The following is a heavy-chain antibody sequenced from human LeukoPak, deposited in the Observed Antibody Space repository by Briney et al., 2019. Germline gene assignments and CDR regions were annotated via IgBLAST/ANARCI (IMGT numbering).Heavy chain of an antibody. CDR3: AKDRARVVGGTFDY. CDR1: GFTFSSYG. CDR2: ISYDGSNK. D-gene: IGHD2-15*01. J-gene: IGHJ4*02. Sequence: GGSLRLSCAASGFTFSSYGMHWVRQAPGKGLEWVAVISYDGSNKYYADSVKGRFTISRDNSKNTLYLQMNSLRAEDTAVYYCAKDRARVVGGTFDYWGQGTLVTVSS. V-gene: IGHV3-30*18.